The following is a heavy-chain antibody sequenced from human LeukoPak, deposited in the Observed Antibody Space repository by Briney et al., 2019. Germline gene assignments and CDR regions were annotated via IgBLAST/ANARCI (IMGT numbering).Heavy chain of an antibody. CDR2: IKQDGSEK. J-gene: IGHJ4*02. CDR3: AREGHYDFYPMGY. Sequence: GGSLRLSCAASGFIFSSYWMSWVRQAPGKGLEWVANIKQDGSEKYYVDSVKGRFTISRDNAKNSLYLQMNSLRAEDTAVCYCAREGHYDFYPMGYWGQETLVTVSS. CDR1: GFIFSSYW. V-gene: IGHV3-7*03. D-gene: IGHD3-3*01.